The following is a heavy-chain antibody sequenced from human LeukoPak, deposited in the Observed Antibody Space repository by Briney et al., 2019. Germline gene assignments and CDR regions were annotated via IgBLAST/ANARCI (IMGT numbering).Heavy chain of an antibody. CDR1: GFTVSGNY. CDR2: IYSGGST. Sequence: GGSLRLSCAASGFTVSGNYMTWVRQAPGKGLECVSVIYSGGSTYYADSVEGRFTISRDNSKNTLYLHMNSLRAEDTAVYYCAGCRWNYHYFEHWGQGTQVTVSS. CDR3: AGCRWNYHYFEH. J-gene: IGHJ4*02. D-gene: IGHD1-7*01. V-gene: IGHV3-66*01.